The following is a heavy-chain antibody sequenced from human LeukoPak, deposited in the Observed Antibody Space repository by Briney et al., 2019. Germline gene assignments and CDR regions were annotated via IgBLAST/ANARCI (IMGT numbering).Heavy chain of an antibody. J-gene: IGHJ4*02. V-gene: IGHV4-59*01. CDR1: GGSISSYY. CDR3: ARASVSTYYDFWSGYFDY. CDR2: IYYSGST. Sequence: SETLSLTCTVSGGSISSYYWSWIRQPPGKGLEWIGYIYYSGSTNYNPSLKSRVTISVDTSKNQFSLKLSSVTAADTAVYYCARASVSTYYDFWSGYFDYWGQGTLVTVSS. D-gene: IGHD3-3*01.